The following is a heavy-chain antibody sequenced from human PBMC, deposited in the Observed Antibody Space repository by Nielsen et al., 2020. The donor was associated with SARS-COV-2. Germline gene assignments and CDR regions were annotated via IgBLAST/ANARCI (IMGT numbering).Heavy chain of an antibody. CDR3: ARSFSPWDDYYYGMDV. CDR2: IYSGGST. J-gene: IGHJ6*02. V-gene: IGHV3-53*01. Sequence: GGSLRLSCAASGFTVSSNYMSWVRQAPGKGLEWVSVIYSGGSTYYADSVKGRFTISRDNSKNTLYLQMNSLRAEDTAVYYCARSFSPWDDYYYGMDVWGQGTTVTVSS. CDR1: GFTVSSNY. D-gene: IGHD1-26*01.